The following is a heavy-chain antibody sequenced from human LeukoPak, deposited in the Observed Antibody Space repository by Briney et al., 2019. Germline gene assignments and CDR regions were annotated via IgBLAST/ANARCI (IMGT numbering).Heavy chain of an antibody. J-gene: IGHJ4*02. CDR1: GFTVSSSY. V-gene: IGHV3-53*04. D-gene: IGHD6-13*01. CDR3: ARVRSSSWRYFDY. Sequence: PGGSLRLSCAASGFTVSSSYMSWVRQAPGKGLEWVSVIYSGGSTYYADSVKGRFTISRHNSKNTLYLQMNSLRAEDTAVYYCARVRSSSWRYFDYWGQGTLVTVSS. CDR2: IYSGGST.